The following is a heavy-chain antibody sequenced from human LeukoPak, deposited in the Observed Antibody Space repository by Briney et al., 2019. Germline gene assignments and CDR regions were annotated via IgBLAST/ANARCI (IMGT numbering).Heavy chain of an antibody. CDR1: GGSISSNNYY. D-gene: IGHD6-13*01. J-gene: IGHJ6*02. CDR3: ARDKGNYDYYGMDV. Sequence: SETLSLTCTVSGGSISSNNYYWGWIRQPPGKALEWIGTIYSSGTTYYSPSLKSRVTVSVDTSKNQFSLKLSSVTAADTAVYYCARDKGNYDYYGMDVWGQGTTVTVSS. CDR2: IYSSGTT. V-gene: IGHV4-39*07.